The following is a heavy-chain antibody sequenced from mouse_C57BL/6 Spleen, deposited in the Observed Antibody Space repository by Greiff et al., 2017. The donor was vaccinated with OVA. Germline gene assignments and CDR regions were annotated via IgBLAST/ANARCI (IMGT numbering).Heavy chain of an antibody. CDR2: INPSTGGT. CDR1: GYSFTGYY. D-gene: IGHD2-5*01. CDR3: ARDSNLYYAMDY. J-gene: IGHJ4*01. V-gene: IGHV1-42*01. Sequence: VQLKQSGPELVKPGASVKISCKASGYSFTGYYMNWVKQSPEKSLEWIGEINPSTGGTTYNQKFKAKATLTVDKSSSTAYMQLKSLTSEDSAVYYCARDSNLYYAMDYWGQGTSVTVSS.